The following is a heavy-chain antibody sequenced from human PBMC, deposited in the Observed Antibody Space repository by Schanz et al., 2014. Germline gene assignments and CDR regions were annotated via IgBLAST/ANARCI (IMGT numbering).Heavy chain of an antibody. J-gene: IGHJ2*01. CDR1: GGSIRSYF. V-gene: IGHV4-4*08. D-gene: IGHD1-1*01. CDR2: VFPNGIT. Sequence: QVQLQESGPGLVKPSETLSLTCTVSGGSIRSYFWSWIRQPPGKALEWVGRVFPNGITNYNPSLKRPVTISLDPSKSRFSLTLTSLTATETAVYYCARDTTWRLDLWGRGTLVTVSS. CDR3: ARDTTWRLDL.